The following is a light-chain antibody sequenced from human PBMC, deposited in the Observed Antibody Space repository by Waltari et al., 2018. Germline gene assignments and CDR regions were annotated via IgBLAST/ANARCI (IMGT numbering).Light chain of an antibody. CDR1: QDTNNY. J-gene: IGKJ4*01. CDR2: DAS. V-gene: IGKV1-33*01. CDR3: QQFHSLLT. Sequence: DIQMTQSPSSLSASVGDSVTITCQASQDTNNYLNWYQQKPGKAPKLLIYDASNLETGVPSRSSGSGSGTTFTFTISSLQPEDIATYYCQQFHSLLTFGGGTKVEIK.